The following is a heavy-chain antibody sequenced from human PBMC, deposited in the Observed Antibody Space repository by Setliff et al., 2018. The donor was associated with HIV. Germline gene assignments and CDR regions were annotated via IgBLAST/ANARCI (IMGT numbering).Heavy chain of an antibody. D-gene: IGHD3-16*01. V-gene: IGHV3-74*03. J-gene: IGHJ5*01. CDR2: LNSDGSST. Sequence: GSLRLSCAASGFIFRNYWMHWVRQAPGKGLVWVSCLNSDGSSTTYADSVKGRFTISRDNAKNTVYLQMNSLRVEDTAVYYCARGGANPSWFDSWGQGTLVTVSS. CDR1: GFIFRNYW. CDR3: ARGGANPSWFDS.